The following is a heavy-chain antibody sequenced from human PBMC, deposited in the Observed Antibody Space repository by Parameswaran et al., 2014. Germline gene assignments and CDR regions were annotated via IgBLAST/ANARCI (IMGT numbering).Heavy chain of an antibody. D-gene: IGHD3-16*01. CDR2: INHSGST. Sequence: RWIRQPPGKGLEWIGEINHSGSTNYNPSLKSRVTISVDTSKNQFSLKLSSVTAADTAVYYCARGFWGYYYYGYGRLGPRDHGHRLL. V-gene: IGHV4-34*01. J-gene: IGHJ6*02. CDR3: ARGFWGYYYYGYGR.